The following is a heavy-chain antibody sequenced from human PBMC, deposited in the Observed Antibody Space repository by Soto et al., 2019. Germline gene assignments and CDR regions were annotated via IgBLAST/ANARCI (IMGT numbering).Heavy chain of an antibody. J-gene: IGHJ6*02. D-gene: IGHD3-16*02. V-gene: IGHV3-21*01. Sequence: EVQLVESGGGLVKPGGSLRLSCAASGFTFSSYSMNWVRQAPGKGLEWVSSISSSSSYIYYADSVKGRFTIARDNAKNSLYLQSDSLRAGDTAGYDCARDRYDYVWGSYRPMDVGGQGTTVTVSS. CDR3: ARDRYDYVWGSYRPMDV. CDR1: GFTFSSYS. CDR2: ISSSSSYI.